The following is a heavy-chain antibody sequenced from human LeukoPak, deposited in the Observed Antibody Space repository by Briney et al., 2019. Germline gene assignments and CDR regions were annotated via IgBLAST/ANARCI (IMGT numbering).Heavy chain of an antibody. Sequence: GASVKVSCKASGYTFTSYGISWVRQAPGQGLEGMGWISAYKGNTNYAQKLQGRDTMTTDTSTSTAYMELRSLRSDDTAVYYCALGDSSGYYYFDYWGQGTLVTVSS. CDR2: ISAYKGNT. J-gene: IGHJ4*02. CDR1: GYTFTSYG. CDR3: ALGDSSGYYYFDY. V-gene: IGHV1-18*01. D-gene: IGHD3-22*01.